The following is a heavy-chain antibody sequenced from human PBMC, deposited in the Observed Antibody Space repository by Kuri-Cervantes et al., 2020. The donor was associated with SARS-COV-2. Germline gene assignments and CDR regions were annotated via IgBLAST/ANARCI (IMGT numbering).Heavy chain of an antibody. Sequence: GESLKISCKVSGYTLTELSMHWVRQAPGKGLEWMGGFDPEDGETIYAQKFQGRVTMTEDTSTDTAYMELSSLRSEDTAVYYCATTYAYCGGDCSTFGYWGQGTLVTVSS. J-gene: IGHJ4*02. CDR1: GYTLTELS. D-gene: IGHD2-21*01. CDR2: FDPEDGET. CDR3: ATTYAYCGGDCSTFGY. V-gene: IGHV1-24*01.